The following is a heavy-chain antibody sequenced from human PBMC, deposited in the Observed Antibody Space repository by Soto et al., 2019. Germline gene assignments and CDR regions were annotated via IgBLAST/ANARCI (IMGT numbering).Heavy chain of an antibody. D-gene: IGHD2-21*01. J-gene: IGHJ6*02. Sequence: GGSLRLSCAASGFTFSGSAMHWVRQASGKGLEWVGRIRSKANSYATAYAASVKGRFTISRDDSKNTAYLQMNSLKTEDTAVYYCTRSSTPGLLWYYGMDVWGQGTTVTVSS. V-gene: IGHV3-73*01. CDR3: TRSSTPGLLWYYGMDV. CDR2: IRSKANSYAT. CDR1: GFTFSGSA.